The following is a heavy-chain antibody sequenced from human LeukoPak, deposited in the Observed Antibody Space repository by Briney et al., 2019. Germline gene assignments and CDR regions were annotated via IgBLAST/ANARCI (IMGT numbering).Heavy chain of an antibody. CDR1: GFLFSHYA. CDR3: ARGGNYYFYFMDV. J-gene: IGHJ6*03. CDR2: ISFDGSTK. Sequence: GGSLRLSCAASGFLFSHYAMYWVRQAPGKGLEWVSGISFDGSTKYYADSVKGRFTISRDNSKNTLFLQVNSLRAEDTAVYYCARGGNYYFYFMDVWGTGTTVTVSS. V-gene: IGHV3-30*04.